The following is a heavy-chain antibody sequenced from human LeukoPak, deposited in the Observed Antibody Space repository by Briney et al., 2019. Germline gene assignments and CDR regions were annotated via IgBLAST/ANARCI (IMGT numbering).Heavy chain of an antibody. CDR2: ISSSGSSI. Sequence: PGGSLRLSCAASGFTFSSYEMNWVRQAPGKGLEWVSYISSSGSSIYYADSVKGRFTISRGNAKNSLYLQMNSLRAEDTAVYYCAREYFSAWYDYWGQGTLVTVSS. J-gene: IGHJ4*02. D-gene: IGHD6-19*01. CDR3: AREYFSAWYDY. V-gene: IGHV3-48*03. CDR1: GFTFSSYE.